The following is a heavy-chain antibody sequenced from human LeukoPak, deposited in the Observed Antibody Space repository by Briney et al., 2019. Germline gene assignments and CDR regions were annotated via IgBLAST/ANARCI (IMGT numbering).Heavy chain of an antibody. J-gene: IGHJ4*02. V-gene: IGHV4-39*02. CDR2: INYSGDT. Sequence: SETLSLTCTVSGGSISSSNYYWGWIRQPPGRGLEWVGTINYSGDTYYKPSLKSRVTISIDTSRNHFSLKLRSVTAADTAVYYCARSSGWYDYWGQGTLVTVSS. CDR1: GGSISSSNYY. CDR3: ARSSGWYDY. D-gene: IGHD6-19*01.